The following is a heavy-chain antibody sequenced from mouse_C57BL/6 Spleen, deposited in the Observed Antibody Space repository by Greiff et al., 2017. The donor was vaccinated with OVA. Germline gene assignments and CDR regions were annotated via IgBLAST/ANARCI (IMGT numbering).Heavy chain of an antibody. CDR1: GYSITSGYY. J-gene: IGHJ4*01. V-gene: IGHV3-6*01. D-gene: IGHD1-2*01. Sequence: EVKLQESGPGLVKPSQSLSLTCSVTGYSITSGYYWNWIRQFPGNKLEWMGYISYDGSNNYNPSLKNRISITRDTSKNQFFLKLNSVTTEDTATYYGAREGFLRRGGSHYYAMDYWGQGTSVTVSS. CDR2: ISYDGSN. CDR3: AREGFLRRGGSHYYAMDY.